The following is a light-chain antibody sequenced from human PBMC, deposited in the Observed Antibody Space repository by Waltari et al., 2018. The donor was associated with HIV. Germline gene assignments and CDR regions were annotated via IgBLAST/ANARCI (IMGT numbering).Light chain of an antibody. Sequence: QSVLTQPPSVSGAPGQRVTISCTGSSPTIGAGYDVQRYQQLPGTAPKLLIYGNSNRPSGVPDRFSGSKSGTSASLAITGLQAEDEADYYCQSYDSSLSGDVVFGGGTKLTVL. CDR1: SPTIGAGYD. CDR2: GNS. V-gene: IGLV1-40*01. CDR3: QSYDSSLSGDVV. J-gene: IGLJ2*01.